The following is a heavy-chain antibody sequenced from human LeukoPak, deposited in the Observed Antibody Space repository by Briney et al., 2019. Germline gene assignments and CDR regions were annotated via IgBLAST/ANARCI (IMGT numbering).Heavy chain of an antibody. V-gene: IGHV4-34*01. D-gene: IGHD6-19*01. CDR1: GFTFSSYA. CDR2: INHSGGT. CDR3: ARQVVAVAGTGYFDY. Sequence: GSLRLSCAASGFTFSSYAMSWIRQPPGKGLEWIGEINHSGGTNYNPSLKSRVTTSVDTSKNQFSLKLNSVTAADTAVYFCARQVVAVAGTGYFDYWGQRTLVTVSS. J-gene: IGHJ4*02.